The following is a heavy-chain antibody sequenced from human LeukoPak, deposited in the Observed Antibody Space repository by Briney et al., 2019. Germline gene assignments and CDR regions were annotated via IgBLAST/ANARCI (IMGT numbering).Heavy chain of an antibody. CDR1: GGSFSGYY. Sequence: SETLSLTCAVYGGSFSGYYWSWTRQPPGKGLEWIGEINHSGSTNYNPSLKSRVTISVDTSKNQFSLKLSSVTAADTAVYYCARGLRGYSSSSLISYWFDPWGQGTLVTVSS. V-gene: IGHV4-34*01. J-gene: IGHJ5*02. CDR2: INHSGST. D-gene: IGHD6-6*01. CDR3: ARGLRGYSSSSLISYWFDP.